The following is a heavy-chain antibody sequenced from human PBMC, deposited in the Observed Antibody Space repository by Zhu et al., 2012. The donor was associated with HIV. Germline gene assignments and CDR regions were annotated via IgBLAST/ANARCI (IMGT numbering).Heavy chain of an antibody. CDR1: GYSISSSNW. CDR3: ARIREDILTGFYYYYMDV. Sequence: QVQLQESGPGLVKPSDTLSLACAVSGYSISSSNWWGWIRQPPGKGLEWIAYMSYGGSTYYNVSLKSRVTMSVDASKNQFSLKLRSVTAVDTAVYYCARIREDILTGFYYYYMDVWGKGTTVTVSS. D-gene: IGHD3-9*01. V-gene: IGHV4-28*01. CDR2: MSYGGST. J-gene: IGHJ6*03.